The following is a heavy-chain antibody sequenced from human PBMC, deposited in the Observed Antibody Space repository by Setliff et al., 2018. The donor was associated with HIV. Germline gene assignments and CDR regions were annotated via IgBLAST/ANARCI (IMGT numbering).Heavy chain of an antibody. D-gene: IGHD6-19*01. CDR3: IRPLWYNNGWTFDN. V-gene: IGHV3-49*04. CDR2: IRSKTFGGTA. J-gene: IGHJ4*02. Sequence: HPGGSLRLSCTASGFMFGDYLMSWVRQAPGKGLEWIGFIRSKTFGGTAEYAASVKGRFTISRDDSISVAYLQLNSLKTDDTAVYYCIRPLWYNNGWTFDNWGQGTLVTVSS. CDR1: GFMFGDYL.